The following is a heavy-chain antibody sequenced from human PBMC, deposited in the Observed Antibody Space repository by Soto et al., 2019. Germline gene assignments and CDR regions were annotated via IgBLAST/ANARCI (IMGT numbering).Heavy chain of an antibody. D-gene: IGHD3-22*01. CDR3: AGYPADSSAYRIAY. J-gene: IGHJ4*02. CDR1: GGSISSNNW. CDR2: IYHSGST. Sequence: SETLSLTCAVSGGSISSNNWWSWLRQPPGKGLEWIGEIYHSGSTNYDPPLKSRVTMSVDKSKNQISLKLSSVTAADTAVYYCAGYPADSSAYRIAYWGQGTLVTVSS. V-gene: IGHV4-4*02.